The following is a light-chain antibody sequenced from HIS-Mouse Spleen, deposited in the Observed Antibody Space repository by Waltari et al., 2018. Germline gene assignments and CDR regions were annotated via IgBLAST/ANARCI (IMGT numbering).Light chain of an antibody. Sequence: QSALTQPASVSGSPGQSITIPCTGTSSDVCGYNYVSWYQQHPGKAPKLMIYDVSNRPSGVSNRFSGSKSGNTASLTISGLQAEDEADYYCSSYTSSSTLEFGGGTKLTVL. V-gene: IGLV2-14*03. J-gene: IGLJ2*01. CDR2: DVS. CDR1: SSDVCGYNY. CDR3: SSYTSSSTLE.